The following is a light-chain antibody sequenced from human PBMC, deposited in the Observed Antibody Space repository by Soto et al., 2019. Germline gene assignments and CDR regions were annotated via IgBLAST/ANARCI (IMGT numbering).Light chain of an antibody. V-gene: IGLV1-44*01. CDR1: SSNIGDNP. CDR2: IND. CDR3: EAWDDSLNAL. Sequence: SSSNIGDNPVNWDQQLPGAAPKLLMYINDQRPSRVPDRFSGSKSGNSASLAISGLQPEDEADYYCEAWDDSLNALFGTGTKVTVL. J-gene: IGLJ1*01.